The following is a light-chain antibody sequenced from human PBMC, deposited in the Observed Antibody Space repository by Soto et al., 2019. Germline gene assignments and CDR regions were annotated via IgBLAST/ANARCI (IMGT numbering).Light chain of an antibody. CDR2: GAS. CDR3: QQYNNWWT. CDR1: QSVSSN. V-gene: IGKV3-15*01. J-gene: IGKJ1*01. Sequence: EIVMTQSPATLSVSPGERATLSCRASQSVSSNLAWYQQKPGQAPRLLIYGASTRATDIPARFSGSGSGTEFTLTISSLQSEDFAVYYCQQYNNWWTFGRGTKVEIK.